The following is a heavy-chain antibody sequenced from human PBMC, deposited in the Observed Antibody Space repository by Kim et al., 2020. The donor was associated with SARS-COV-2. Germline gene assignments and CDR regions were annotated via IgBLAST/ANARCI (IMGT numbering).Heavy chain of an antibody. V-gene: IGHV3-49*03. CDR3: SRGSSKFNN. J-gene: IGHJ4*02. CDR2: IRSKANGGTT. CDR1: GFTFGDYA. D-gene: IGHD6-13*01. Sequence: GGSLRLSCTTSGFTFGDYALTWFRQAPGKGLEWVGFIRSKANGGTTEYAASVKGRLTISRDDSKSIAYLQMSSLKTEDTAVYYCSRGSSKFNNWGQGTLVTVSS.